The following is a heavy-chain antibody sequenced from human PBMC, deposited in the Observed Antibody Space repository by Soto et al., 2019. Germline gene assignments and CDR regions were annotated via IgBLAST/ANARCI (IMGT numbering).Heavy chain of an antibody. CDR2: IIPIFGTA. Sequence: GASVKVSCKASGYTFTRYYMHWVRQAPGQGLEWMGIIIPIFGTANYAQKFQGRVTITADESTSTAYMELSSLRSEDTAVYYCAREDARNAFDIWGQGTMVTVSS. J-gene: IGHJ3*02. CDR3: AREDARNAFDI. V-gene: IGHV1-69*15. CDR1: GYTFTRYY.